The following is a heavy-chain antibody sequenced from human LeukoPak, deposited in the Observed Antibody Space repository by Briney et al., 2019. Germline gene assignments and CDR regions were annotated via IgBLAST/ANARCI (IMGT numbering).Heavy chain of an antibody. V-gene: IGHV3-23*01. CDR3: AKQLGSPAFLLYYIDV. D-gene: IGHD6-6*01. CDR2: ISGSGSAT. J-gene: IGHJ6*03. CDR1: EFTFSSFA. Sequence: GGSLRPSCAASEFTFSSFAMSWIRQAPGKGLEWVSSISGSGSATYYADSVKGRFTTSRDNSKDTLYLQMDSLRADDTAVYYFAKQLGSPAFLLYYIDV.